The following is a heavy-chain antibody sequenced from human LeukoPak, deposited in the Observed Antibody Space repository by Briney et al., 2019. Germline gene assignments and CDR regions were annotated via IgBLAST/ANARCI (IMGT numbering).Heavy chain of an antibody. V-gene: IGHV1-18*01. CDR3: ARVRGIIQLGQIRFDY. CDR1: GYTFTSYG. Sequence: ASVKVSCKASGYTFTSYGISWVRQAPGQGLEGMGWISAYNGNTNYAQKLQGRVTMTTDTSTSTAYMELRSLRSDDTAVYYCARVRGIIQLGQIRFDYWGQGTLVTVSS. D-gene: IGHD5-18*01. CDR2: ISAYNGNT. J-gene: IGHJ4*02.